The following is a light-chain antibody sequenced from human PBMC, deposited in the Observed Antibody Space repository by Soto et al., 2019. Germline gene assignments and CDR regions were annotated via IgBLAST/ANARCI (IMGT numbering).Light chain of an antibody. J-gene: IGLJ2*01. V-gene: IGLV2-14*01. Sequence: QSALTQPASVSGSPGQSITISCTGTSSDVGGYNYVSWYQQHPGKAPKLMISEVSNRPSGVSNRFSGSKSGNTASLTISGLQAEDEAGYYCSSYTSGSTLWVFGGGTKLTVL. CDR3: SSYTSGSTLWV. CDR2: EVS. CDR1: SSDVGGYNY.